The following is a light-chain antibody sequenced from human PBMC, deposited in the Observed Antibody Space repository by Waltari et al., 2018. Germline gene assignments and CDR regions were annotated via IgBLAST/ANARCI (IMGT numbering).Light chain of an antibody. J-gene: IGKJ2*01. CDR2: AAP. CDR1: QSISSS. V-gene: IGKV1-39*01. CDR3: QQSYSTPYT. Sequence: DIQMTQSPSSLSASVGDRVTITCRASQSISSSLNWYQQKPVKAPKLLIYAAPSLQSGVPSRFSGSGSGTDFTLTISSLQPEDFATYYCQQSYSTPYTFGQGTKLEIK.